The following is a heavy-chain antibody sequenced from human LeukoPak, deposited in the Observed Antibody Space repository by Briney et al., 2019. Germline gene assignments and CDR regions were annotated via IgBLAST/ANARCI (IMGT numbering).Heavy chain of an antibody. Sequence: GGSLRLSCAASGFTFSSYWMNWARQAPGKGLEWVASINHNGNVNYYADSVKGRFTISRDNSKNTLYLQMNSLRAEDTAVYYCAKGGGYCSSTSCSQDYWGQGTLVTVSS. D-gene: IGHD2-2*01. J-gene: IGHJ4*02. V-gene: IGHV3-7*01. CDR1: GFTFSSYW. CDR3: AKGGGYCSSTSCSQDY. CDR2: INHNGNVN.